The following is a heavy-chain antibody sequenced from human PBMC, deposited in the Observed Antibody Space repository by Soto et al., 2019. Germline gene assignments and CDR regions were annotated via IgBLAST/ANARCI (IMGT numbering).Heavy chain of an antibody. CDR1: GFTFSSYA. Sequence: QVQLVESGGGVVQPGRSLRLSCAAFGFTFSSYAMHWVRQAPGKGLEWVAVISYDGCNKYYADSVKGRFTISRDNSKNTLYLQMNSLRTEDTAVYYCARVQRHRVTKLVSWGQGTLVTVSS. CDR2: ISYDGCNK. D-gene: IGHD4-4*01. V-gene: IGHV3-30-3*01. J-gene: IGHJ4*02. CDR3: ARVQRHRVTKLVS.